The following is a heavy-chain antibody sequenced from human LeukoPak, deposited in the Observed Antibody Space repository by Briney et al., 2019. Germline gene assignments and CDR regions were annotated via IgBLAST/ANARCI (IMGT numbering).Heavy chain of an antibody. J-gene: IGHJ4*02. D-gene: IGHD6-19*01. CDR1: GYTFTIYY. CDR3: ARIPGSSGWPQ. Sequence: VASVKVSCKASGYTFTIYYTHWVRQAPGQGLEWMGLINPSGGSTNYAQKFQGGVTMTRDTSTSTAYMELSSLRSEDTAVYYCARIPGSSGWPQWGQGTLVTVSS. V-gene: IGHV1-46*01. CDR2: INPSGGST.